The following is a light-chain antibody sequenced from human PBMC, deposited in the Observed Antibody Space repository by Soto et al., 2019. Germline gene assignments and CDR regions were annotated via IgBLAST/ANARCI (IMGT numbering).Light chain of an antibody. CDR2: KAS. Sequence: DIQMTQSPSTLSASVGDRVTITCRASQSISSGLAWYQQKPGKAPKLLIYKASSLESGVPSRFSGGGSGTEFTLTIGSLQPDDFAIYYCQQYDSYSRTFCHGTKVEIK. J-gene: IGKJ1*01. CDR1: QSISSG. V-gene: IGKV1-5*03. CDR3: QQYDSYSRT.